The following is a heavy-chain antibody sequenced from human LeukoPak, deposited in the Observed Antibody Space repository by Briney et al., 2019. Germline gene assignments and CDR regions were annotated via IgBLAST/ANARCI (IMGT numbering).Heavy chain of an antibody. CDR2: INPSGGST. Sequence: ASVKVSCKASGYTFTSYYMHWVRQAPRHGLECMGIINPSGGSTSYAQKFQGRVTMTRDTSTSTVYMELSSLRSEDTAVYYCAREPGTMVRGNILWGQGTLVTVSS. V-gene: IGHV1-46*01. D-gene: IGHD3-10*01. J-gene: IGHJ4*02. CDR1: GYTFTSYY. CDR3: AREPGTMVRGNIL.